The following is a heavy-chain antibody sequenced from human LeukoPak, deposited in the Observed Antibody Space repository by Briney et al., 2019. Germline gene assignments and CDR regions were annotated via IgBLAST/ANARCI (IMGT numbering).Heavy chain of an antibody. D-gene: IGHD3-10*01. CDR2: IRSKAYGGTT. Sequence: GGSLRLSCTASGFTFGDYAMSWVRQAPGKGPEWVGFIRSKAYGGTTEYAASVKGRFTISRDDSKSIAYLQMNSLKTEDTAVYYCTRVRGVLWFGENWFDPWGQGTLVTVSS. CDR1: GFTFGDYA. J-gene: IGHJ5*02. V-gene: IGHV3-49*04. CDR3: TRVRGVLWFGENWFDP.